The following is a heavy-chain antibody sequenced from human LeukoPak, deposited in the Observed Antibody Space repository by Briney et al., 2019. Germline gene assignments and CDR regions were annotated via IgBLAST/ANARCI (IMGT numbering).Heavy chain of an antibody. V-gene: IGHV1-2*02. J-gene: IGHJ4*02. CDR3: ARDRVGSGWPRPYYFEK. CDR2: INPNTGAT. CDR1: GYTFTGYY. Sequence: GASVKVSCKPTGYTFTGYYLHWLRQAPGQGFEWLGWINPNTGATMSAQKFQGRVTMTRDTSIDTAYMELIRLTSDDTAVYYCARDRVGSGWPRPYYFEKWGQGTLVTVSS. D-gene: IGHD6-19*01.